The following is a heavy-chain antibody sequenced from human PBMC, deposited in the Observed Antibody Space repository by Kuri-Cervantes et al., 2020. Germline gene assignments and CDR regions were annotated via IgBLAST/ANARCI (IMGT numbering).Heavy chain of an antibody. J-gene: IGHJ4*02. Sequence: ASVKVSCKASGYTFTSYDINWVRQATGQGLEWMGWMNPNSGNAGYAQKFQGRVTMTRDTSTSTVYMELSSLRSEDTAVYYCARDRGGGYVGGYFDYWGQGSLITVSS. CDR1: GYTFTSYD. V-gene: IGHV1-8*01. D-gene: IGHD5-12*01. CDR2: MNPNSGNA. CDR3: ARDRGGGYVGGYFDY.